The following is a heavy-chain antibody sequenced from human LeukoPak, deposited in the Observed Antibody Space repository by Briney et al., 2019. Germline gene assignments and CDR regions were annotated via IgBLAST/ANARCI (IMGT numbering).Heavy chain of an antibody. CDR1: GGSFSGYY. J-gene: IGHJ5*02. D-gene: IGHD6-6*01. CDR3: ARRIAARGPTRARWFDP. V-gene: IGHV4-34*01. Sequence: SETLSLTCAVYGGSFSGYYWSWIRQPPGKGLEWIGEINHSGSTNYNPSLKSRVTISVDTSKNQFSLKLSSVTAADTAVYYCARRIAARGPTRARWFDPWGQGILVTVSS. CDR2: INHSGST.